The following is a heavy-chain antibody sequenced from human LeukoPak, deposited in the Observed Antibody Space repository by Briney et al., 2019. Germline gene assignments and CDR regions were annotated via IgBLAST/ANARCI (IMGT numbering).Heavy chain of an antibody. CDR1: GGSITSSNYY. V-gene: IGHV4-39*01. J-gene: IGHJ4*02. Sequence: SETLSLTCTVSGGSITSSNYYWGWIRQPPGKGLEWVGSFYYSGSTNYNPSLKSRVTISVDTSKNQFSLKLSSVTAADTAVYYCVYYYGSGSVEYWGQGTLVTVSS. CDR2: FYYSGST. D-gene: IGHD3-10*01. CDR3: VYYYGSGSVEY.